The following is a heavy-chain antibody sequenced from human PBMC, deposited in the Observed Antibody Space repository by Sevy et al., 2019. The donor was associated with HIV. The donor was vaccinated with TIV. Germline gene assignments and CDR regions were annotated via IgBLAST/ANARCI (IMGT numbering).Heavy chain of an antibody. CDR1: GYSISSGYY. D-gene: IGHD3-3*01. Sequence: SETLSLTCAVSGYSISSGYYWGWIRQPPGKGLEWIGSIYHSGSTYYNPSLKSRVTISVDTSKNQFSLKLSSVTAADTAVYYCARDLGRVDWGQGTLVTVSS. CDR2: IYHSGST. J-gene: IGHJ4*02. V-gene: IGHV4-38-2*02. CDR3: ARDLGRVD.